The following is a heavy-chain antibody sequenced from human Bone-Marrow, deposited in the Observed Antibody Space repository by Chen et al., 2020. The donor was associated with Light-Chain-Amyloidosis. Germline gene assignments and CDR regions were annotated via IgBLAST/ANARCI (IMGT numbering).Heavy chain of an antibody. V-gene: IGHV3-21*06. CDR2: IDSSGTYI. D-gene: IGHD6-6*01. CDR1: GFTVSEAF. J-gene: IGHJ6*03. CDR3: ARDQVEYKFFYYMDV. Sequence: EVQLVETGGGLIQPGESLRLSCAVSGFTVSEAFMNWVRQAPGKGLEWVSSIDSSGTYINYADSTRGRFSISRDNAKNSLYLQITSLRAEDTAVYYCARDQVEYKFFYYMDVWGKGTTVTVSS.